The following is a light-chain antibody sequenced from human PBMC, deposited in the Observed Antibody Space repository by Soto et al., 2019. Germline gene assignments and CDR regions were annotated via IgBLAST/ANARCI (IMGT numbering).Light chain of an antibody. J-gene: IGKJ5*01. CDR3: QQYDNLLPIT. CDR1: QDIAKN. V-gene: IGKV1-33*01. Sequence: IQMTQSPSSLSASVGDRVTITCQASQDIAKNLNWYQQKPGKAPKLLIYDASSLQTGVPSRFXGSGSATHFTFPISSLQSEDIATYYCQQYDNLLPITFGQGTRLEIK. CDR2: DAS.